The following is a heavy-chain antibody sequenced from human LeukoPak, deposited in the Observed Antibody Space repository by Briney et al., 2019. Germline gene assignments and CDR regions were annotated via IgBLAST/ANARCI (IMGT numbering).Heavy chain of an antibody. Sequence: GSLRLSCAASGFSFSMYSMSWIRQAPGKGLEWVSVISDNGAVTFYGDSVKGRFTISRDNSKNTLYLQMSSLRVEDTAVYYCAELGITMIGGVWGKGTTVTISS. J-gene: IGHJ6*04. V-gene: IGHV3-23*01. CDR2: ISDNGAVT. CDR1: GFSFSMYS. CDR3: AELGITMIGGV. D-gene: IGHD3-10*02.